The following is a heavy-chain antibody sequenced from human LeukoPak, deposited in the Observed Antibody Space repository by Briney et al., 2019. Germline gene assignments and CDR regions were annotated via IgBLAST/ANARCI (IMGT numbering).Heavy chain of an antibody. V-gene: IGHV1-2*02. D-gene: IGHD5-18*01. CDR1: GYTFTGYY. CDR3: ARGVRGYSYGYWGPGY. CDR2: INPNSGGT. J-gene: IGHJ4*02. Sequence: ASVKVSCKASGYTFTGYYIHWMRQAPGQGLEWMGWINPNSGGTNYAQKFQGRVTMTRDTSISTAYMELSRLRSDDTAVYYCARGVRGYSYGYWGPGYWGQGTLVTVSS.